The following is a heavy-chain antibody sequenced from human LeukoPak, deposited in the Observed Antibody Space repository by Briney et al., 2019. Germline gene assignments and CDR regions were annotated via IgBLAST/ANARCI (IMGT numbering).Heavy chain of an antibody. Sequence: GGSLRLSCAASGFSFDAYTMHWVRQAPGKGLEYVSAISSNGGSTYYANSVRGRFTISRDNSKNTLFVQMGSLRAEDMAVYYCAKGVLSGSYRPPTYYFDYWGQGTLVTVSS. CDR2: ISSNGGST. D-gene: IGHD1-26*01. J-gene: IGHJ4*02. CDR3: AKGVLSGSYRPPTYYFDY. V-gene: IGHV3-64*01. CDR1: GFSFDAYT.